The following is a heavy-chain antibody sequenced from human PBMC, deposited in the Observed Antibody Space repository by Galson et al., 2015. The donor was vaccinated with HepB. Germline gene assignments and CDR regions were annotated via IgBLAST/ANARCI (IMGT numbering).Heavy chain of an antibody. Sequence: LRLSCAGSGFTFSGSAMHWVRQASGRGLEWVGRIGSKANNYATAYTASVKGRFTISRDDSKNTAYLQMNSLRIEDTAVYYCTRLGDLSGYSSRWGQGTLVTVSS. CDR1: GFTFSGSA. CDR2: IGSKANNYAT. D-gene: IGHD6-13*01. CDR3: TRLGDLSGYSSR. J-gene: IGHJ4*02. V-gene: IGHV3-73*01.